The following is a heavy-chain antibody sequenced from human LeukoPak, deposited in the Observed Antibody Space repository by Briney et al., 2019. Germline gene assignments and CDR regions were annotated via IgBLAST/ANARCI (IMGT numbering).Heavy chain of an antibody. CDR2: ISSSIGYI. J-gene: IGHJ4*02. CDR3: ARDRRGIAAAGTDY. CDR1: GFPFSSYS. D-gene: IGHD6-13*01. Sequence: GGSLRLSCAASGFPFSSYSMNWVRQAPGKGLEWVSSISSSIGYIYYADSVKGRFTISRDNAKNSLYLRMNSLRAEDTALYYCARDRRGIAAAGTDYWGQGTLVTVSS. V-gene: IGHV3-21*01.